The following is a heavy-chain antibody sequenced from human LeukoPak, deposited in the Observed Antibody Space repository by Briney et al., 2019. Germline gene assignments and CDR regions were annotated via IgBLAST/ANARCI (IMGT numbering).Heavy chain of an antibody. CDR3: ARQDYSGSVIDAFDI. Sequence: SETLSLTCALYGGSFSGYYWSWIRQPPGKGLEWIGEINHSGSTNYNPSLKSRVTISVDTSKNQFSLKLSSVTAADTAVYYCARQDYSGSVIDAFDIWGQGTMVTVSS. J-gene: IGHJ3*02. CDR2: INHSGST. CDR1: GGSFSGYY. D-gene: IGHD1-26*01. V-gene: IGHV4-34*01.